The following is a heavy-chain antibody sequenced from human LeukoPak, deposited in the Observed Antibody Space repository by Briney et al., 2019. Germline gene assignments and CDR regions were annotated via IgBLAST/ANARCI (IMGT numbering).Heavy chain of an antibody. Sequence: GGSLRLSCAASGFTFFTHPMNWVRQAPGKGLEWVSYISISGSTMYYADSVKGRFTISRDNTKNSLYLQMDSLRADDTAVYYCVRDRFDYALDYWGQGALVTVSS. D-gene: IGHD4-17*01. CDR3: VRDRFDYALDY. J-gene: IGHJ4*02. CDR2: ISISGSTM. V-gene: IGHV3-48*04. CDR1: GFTFFTHP.